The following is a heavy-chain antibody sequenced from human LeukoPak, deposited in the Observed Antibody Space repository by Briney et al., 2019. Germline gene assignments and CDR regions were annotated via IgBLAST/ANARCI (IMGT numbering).Heavy chain of an antibody. CDR1: GGSFSDYY. Sequence: SETLSLTCAVYGGSFSDYYWSWIRQPPGKGLEWIGEIDHRESTTYNPSLKSRVTISVDTSKNQFSLKLNPVTAADTAVYYCASRMYYYYGMDVWGQGTTVIVSS. J-gene: IGHJ6*02. CDR3: ASRMYYYYGMDV. CDR2: IDHREST. V-gene: IGHV4-34*01.